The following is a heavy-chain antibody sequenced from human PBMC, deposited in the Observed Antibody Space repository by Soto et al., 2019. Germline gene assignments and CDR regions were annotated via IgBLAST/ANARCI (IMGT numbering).Heavy chain of an antibody. D-gene: IGHD6-19*01. J-gene: IGHJ4*02. Sequence: ASVKVSCKASGYTFTGYYMHWVRQAPGQRLEWMGWINAGNGNTKYSQKFQGRVTITRDTSASAAYMELSSLSSEDTAVYYCARAVAVPADFDYWGQGTLVTVSS. CDR1: GYTFTGYY. V-gene: IGHV1-3*01. CDR2: INAGNGNT. CDR3: ARAVAVPADFDY.